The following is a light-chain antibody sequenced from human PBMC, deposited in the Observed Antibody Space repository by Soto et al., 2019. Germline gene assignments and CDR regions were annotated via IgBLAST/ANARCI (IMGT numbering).Light chain of an antibody. CDR3: AAWDDSLNAYV. V-gene: IGLV1-44*01. CDR2: SDN. Sequence: QSVLAQPPSASGTPGQRVTISCSVSSSNIGSNTVNWYQQVPGTAPRFLIYSDNQRPSGVPDRVSGSKSGTSASLAISGLQSEDEADYYCAAWDDSLNAYVFGTGTKVTVL. J-gene: IGLJ1*01. CDR1: SSNIGSNT.